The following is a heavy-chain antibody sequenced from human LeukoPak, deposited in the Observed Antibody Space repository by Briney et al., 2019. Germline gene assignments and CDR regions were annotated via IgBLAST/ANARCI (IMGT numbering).Heavy chain of an antibody. Sequence: PGGSLRLSCAASGFTFTNYAMTWVGQAPGKGLEWVSVISEGVGNTYYADSVKGRFTISRDHSKNTLYLQMNSLRAEDTALYYCAKREKGTTGRFFDYWGQGTLVTVSS. D-gene: IGHD4-17*01. CDR1: GFTFTNYA. V-gene: IGHV3-23*01. CDR2: ISEGVGNT. J-gene: IGHJ4*02. CDR3: AKREKGTTGRFFDY.